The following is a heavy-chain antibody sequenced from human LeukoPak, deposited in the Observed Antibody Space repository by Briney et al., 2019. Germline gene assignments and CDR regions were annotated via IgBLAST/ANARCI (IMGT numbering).Heavy chain of an antibody. Sequence: ASVKVSCKASGYTFTGYYMHWVRQAPGQGLEWMGWINPNSGGTNYAQKFQGRVTMTRDTSISTAYMELSRLRSDDTAVYYCARDHFMGAGPFDYWGQGTLVTVSS. D-gene: IGHD1-26*01. CDR3: ARDHFMGAGPFDY. CDR2: INPNSGGT. CDR1: GYTFTGYY. V-gene: IGHV1-2*02. J-gene: IGHJ4*02.